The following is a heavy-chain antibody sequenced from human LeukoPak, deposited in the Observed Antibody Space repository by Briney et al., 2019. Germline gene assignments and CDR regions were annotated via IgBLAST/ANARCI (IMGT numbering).Heavy chain of an antibody. D-gene: IGHD4-17*01. Sequence: PGGSLRLSCAASGFTFSSYGMHWVRQAPGKGLEWVAVISYDGSNEYYGDSVKGRFTISRDNSKNTVYLQMNSLRAEDTAVYYCAKDRSMTTVTPFDNWGQGTLVAVSS. CDR2: ISYDGSNE. V-gene: IGHV3-30*18. J-gene: IGHJ4*02. CDR1: GFTFSSYG. CDR3: AKDRSMTTVTPFDN.